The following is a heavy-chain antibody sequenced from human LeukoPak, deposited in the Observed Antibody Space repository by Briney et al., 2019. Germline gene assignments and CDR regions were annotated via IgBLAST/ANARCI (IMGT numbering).Heavy chain of an antibody. V-gene: IGHV3-64D*06. D-gene: IGHD3-10*01. CDR3: VKGSYYGSGSQPTFDY. J-gene: IGHJ4*02. CDR2: ISTNGGST. Sequence: GGSLRLSCSASGFTFSPYSIHWVRQAPGKALEYVSGISTNGGSTYYADSVKGRFTISRDNSKNTLYLQMSSLRAEDTAVYYCVKGSYYGSGSQPTFDYWGQGALLTVSS. CDR1: GFTFSPYS.